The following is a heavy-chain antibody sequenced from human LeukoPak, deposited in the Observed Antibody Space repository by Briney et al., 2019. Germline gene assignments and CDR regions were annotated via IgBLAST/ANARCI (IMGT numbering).Heavy chain of an antibody. V-gene: IGHV1-69*13. D-gene: IGHD3-22*01. J-gene: IGHJ4*02. CDR2: IIPIFGTA. Sequence: GASVKVSCKASGGTFSSYAISWVRQAPGQGLEWMGGIIPIFGTASYAQKFQGRVTITADESTSTAYMELSSLRSEDTAVYYCARDETNREIRFLVVIWGQGTLVTVSS. CDR1: GGTFSSYA. CDR3: ARDETNREIRFLVVI.